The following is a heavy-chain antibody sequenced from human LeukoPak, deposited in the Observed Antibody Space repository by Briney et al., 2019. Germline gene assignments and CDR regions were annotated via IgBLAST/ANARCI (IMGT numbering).Heavy chain of an antibody. CDR2: INPNSGGT. Sequence: VSVKVSCKASGYTFTGYYMHWVRQAPGQGLDWMGWINPNSGGTSYAQKFQGRVTMTRDTSVTTAYMELSRLRSDDTAVYYCARYSGYDEPFEYWGQGTLVTVSS. CDR3: ARYSGYDEPFEY. J-gene: IGHJ4*02. CDR1: GYTFTGYY. D-gene: IGHD5-12*01. V-gene: IGHV1-2*02.